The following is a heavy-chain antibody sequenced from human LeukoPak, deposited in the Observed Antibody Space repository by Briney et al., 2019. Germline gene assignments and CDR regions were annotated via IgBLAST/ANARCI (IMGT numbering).Heavy chain of an antibody. CDR3: ARDGDITPTDV. CDR2: IWYDGSNK. Sequence: PVGSLRLSCAASGFTFSSFGMHWVRQAPGKGLEWVAVIWYDGSNKYYADSVKGRFTISRDNSKNTLYLQMNSLRAEDTAVYYCARDGDITPTDVWGQGTTVTVSS. V-gene: IGHV3-33*01. J-gene: IGHJ6*02. D-gene: IGHD2-15*01. CDR1: GFTFSSFG.